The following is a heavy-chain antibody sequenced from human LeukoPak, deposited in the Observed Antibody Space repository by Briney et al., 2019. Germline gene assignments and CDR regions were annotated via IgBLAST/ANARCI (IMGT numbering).Heavy chain of an antibody. CDR2: IYYSGST. J-gene: IGHJ5*02. Sequence: PSETLSLTCTVSGGSISSGGYHWSWVRQHPGTGLEWIGYIYYSGSTYYNPSLKSRVTISVDTSKNQFSLKLSSVTAADTAVYYCARDWVGDYAIDPWGQGTLVTVSS. D-gene: IGHD4-17*01. V-gene: IGHV4-31*03. CDR3: ARDWVGDYAIDP. CDR1: GGSISSGGYH.